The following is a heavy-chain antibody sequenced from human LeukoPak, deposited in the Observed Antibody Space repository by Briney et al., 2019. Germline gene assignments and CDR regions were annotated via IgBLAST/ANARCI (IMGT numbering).Heavy chain of an antibody. CDR2: ISGSGGST. V-gene: IGHV3-23*01. CDR1: GFTFSSYA. J-gene: IGHJ4*02. CDR3: AKDLGFGELGLDY. Sequence: QTGGSQRLSCAASGFTFSSYAMSWVRQAPGKGLEWVSAISGSGGSTYYADSVKGRFTISGDNSKNTLYLQMNSLRAEDTAVYYCAKDLGFGELGLDYWGQGTLVTVSS. D-gene: IGHD3-10*01.